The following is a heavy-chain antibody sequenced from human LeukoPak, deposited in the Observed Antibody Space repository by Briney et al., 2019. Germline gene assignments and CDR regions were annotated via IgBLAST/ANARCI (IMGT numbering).Heavy chain of an antibody. J-gene: IGHJ5*02. Sequence: PGXSLRLSCAASGFTFSSYAMSWVRQAPGKGLEWVSAISGSGGSTYYADSVKGRFTISRDNSKNTLYLQMNSLRAEDTAVYYCAKDLGLTTVTTVLSWGQGTLVTVSS. CDR1: GFTFSSYA. V-gene: IGHV3-23*01. CDR2: ISGSGGST. CDR3: AKDLGLTTVTTVLS. D-gene: IGHD4-11*01.